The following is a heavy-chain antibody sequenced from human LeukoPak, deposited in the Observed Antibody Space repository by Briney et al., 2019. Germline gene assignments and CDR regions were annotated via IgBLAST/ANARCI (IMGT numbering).Heavy chain of an antibody. J-gene: IGHJ4*02. V-gene: IGHV1-18*01. D-gene: IGHD5-24*01. CDR1: GYTFTSYG. CDR2: ISAYNGNT. CDR3: ARVLDGYKGH. Sequence: ASVKVSCKASGYTFTSYGISWVRQAPGQGLEWMGWISAYNGNTNYAQKFQGRVTMTRNTSISTAYMELSSLRSEDTAVYYCARVLDGYKGHWGQGTLVTVS.